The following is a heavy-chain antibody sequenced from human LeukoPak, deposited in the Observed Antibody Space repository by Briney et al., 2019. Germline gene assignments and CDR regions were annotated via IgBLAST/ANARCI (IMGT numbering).Heavy chain of an antibody. D-gene: IGHD5-12*01. CDR1: GFTFSTYA. CDR2: VSPSGDIT. CDR3: AKDGAWLRFDD. Sequence: GGSLRLSCAASGFTFSTYAMNWVRQAPGKGLEWVSGVSPSGDITYYADSVKGRFTISRDNSKNTVYLQMNNVRAEDTAVYYCAKDGAWLRFDDWGQGTLVTVSS. J-gene: IGHJ4*02. V-gene: IGHV3-23*01.